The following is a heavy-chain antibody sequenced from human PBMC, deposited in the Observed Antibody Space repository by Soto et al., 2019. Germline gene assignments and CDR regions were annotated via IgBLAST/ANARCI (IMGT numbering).Heavy chain of an antibody. CDR2: ISSNGGST. D-gene: IGHD3-3*01. V-gene: IGHV3-64D*06. CDR1: GFTFSSYA. J-gene: IGHJ5*02. Sequence: GGSLRLSCSASGFTFSSYAMHWVRQSPGKGLEYVSAISSNGGSTYYADSVKGRFTISRDNSKNTLYLQMSSLRAEDTAVYYCVKGAITIFGENWFDPWGQGTLVTVSS. CDR3: VKGAITIFGENWFDP.